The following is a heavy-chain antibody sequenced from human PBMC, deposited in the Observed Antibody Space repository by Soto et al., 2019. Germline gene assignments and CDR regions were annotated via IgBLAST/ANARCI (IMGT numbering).Heavy chain of an antibody. CDR2: ISGSGGST. Sequence: GGSLRLSCVASGFTFSSYAMSWVRQAPGKGLEWVSAISGSGGSTYYADSVKGRFTISRDNSKNTLYLQMNSLRAEDTAVYYCAKDLDSSGYAYYGMDVWGQGTTVTVSS. J-gene: IGHJ6*02. CDR1: GFTFSSYA. CDR3: AKDLDSSGYAYYGMDV. D-gene: IGHD3-22*01. V-gene: IGHV3-23*01.